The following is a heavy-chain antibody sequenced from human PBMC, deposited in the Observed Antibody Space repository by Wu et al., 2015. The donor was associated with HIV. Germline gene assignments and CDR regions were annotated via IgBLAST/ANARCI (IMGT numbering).Heavy chain of an antibody. CDR2: IIPIFGTA. CDR3: ARAFSWFGDQRYYYYYYMDV. V-gene: IGHV1-69*12. D-gene: IGHD3-10*01. CDR1: GGTFSSYA. J-gene: IGHJ6*03. Sequence: QVQLVQSGAEVKKPGSSVKVSCKASGGTFSSYAISWVRQAPGQGLEWMGGIIPIFGTANYAQKFQGRVTITADESTSTAYMELSSLRSEDTAVYYCARAFSWFGDQRYYYYYYMDVWGKGTTVTVSS.